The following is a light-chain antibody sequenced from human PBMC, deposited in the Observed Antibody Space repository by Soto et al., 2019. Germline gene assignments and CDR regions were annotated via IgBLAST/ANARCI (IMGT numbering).Light chain of an antibody. V-gene: IGLV2-14*01. J-gene: IGLJ1*01. Sequence: QSALTQPGSVSGSPGQSITISCTGTSSDVGGYNYVSWYQQHPGKAPKLMIYDVSNRPSGVSNRFSGSKSGNTASLTISGLQAEDEADYYCSSYTSSSTLGVFGTGTKVTVL. CDR1: SSDVGGYNY. CDR3: SSYTSSSTLGV. CDR2: DVS.